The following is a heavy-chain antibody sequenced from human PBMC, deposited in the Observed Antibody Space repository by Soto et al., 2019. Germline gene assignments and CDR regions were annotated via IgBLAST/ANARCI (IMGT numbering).Heavy chain of an antibody. CDR3: ARHGYNYGGGYFDY. CDR1: GVTVCSNY. V-gene: IGHV3-66*04. CDR2: IYSGGST. Sequence: EVQLVESGGGLVQTGGSLRLSCAASGVTVCSNYMSWVRQAPGKGLEWVSVIYSGGSTYYADSVKGRFTISRDNSKNTLYLQMNRLRAEDTAVYYCARHGYNYGGGYFDYWGQGTLVTVSS. D-gene: IGHD5-18*01. J-gene: IGHJ4*02.